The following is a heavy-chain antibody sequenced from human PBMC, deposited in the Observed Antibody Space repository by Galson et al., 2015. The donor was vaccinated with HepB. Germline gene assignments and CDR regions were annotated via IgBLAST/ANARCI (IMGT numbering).Heavy chain of an antibody. J-gene: IGHJ4*01. Sequence: QSGAEVKKPGESLKISCKASGYSFRSHWIAWVRQMPGKGLEWMGIIYPADSDTRYSPSFQGQVTISADKSISTAYLQWSRLKTSDTAISYCARSTTVVTPTSLAFDHWGHGTLVTVSS. CDR2: IYPADSDT. V-gene: IGHV5-51*01. CDR1: GYSFRSHW. D-gene: IGHD4-23*01. CDR3: ARSTTVVTPTSLAFDH.